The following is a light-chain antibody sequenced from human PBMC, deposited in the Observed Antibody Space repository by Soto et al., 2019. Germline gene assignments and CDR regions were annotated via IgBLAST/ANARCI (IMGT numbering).Light chain of an antibody. J-gene: IGKJ2*01. Sequence: EIVLTQSPGTLSLSPGERATLSCRASQSVSRTYLAWYRLKPGQAPRLLIYDTSTRATGIPDRFSGSGSGTDFTLTISRLEPEDFAVYYCQQYSNWPEYTFGQGTKLEIK. V-gene: IGKV3-20*01. CDR2: DTS. CDR3: QQYSNWPEYT. CDR1: QSVSRTY.